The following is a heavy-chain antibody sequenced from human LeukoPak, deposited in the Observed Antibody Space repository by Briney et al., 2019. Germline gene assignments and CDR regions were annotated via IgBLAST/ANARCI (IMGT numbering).Heavy chain of an antibody. J-gene: IGHJ5*02. CDR3: ARGGRSHRYFDP. D-gene: IGHD3-16*02. CDR2: IYTSGST. V-gene: IGHV4-4*07. Sequence: SETLSLTCTVSGGSISSYYWSWIRQPAGKGLEWIGRIYTSGSTNYNPSLKSRVTISVDTSKNQFSLKLSSVTAADTAVYYCARGGRSHRYFDPWGQGTLVTVSS. CDR1: GGSISSYY.